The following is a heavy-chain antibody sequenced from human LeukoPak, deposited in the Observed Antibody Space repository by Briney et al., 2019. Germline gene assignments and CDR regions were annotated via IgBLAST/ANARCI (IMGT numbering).Heavy chain of an antibody. CDR1: GFTFTNYG. D-gene: IGHD3-22*01. V-gene: IGHV3-21*06. CDR2: IKKNGTVL. Sequence: PGGSLRLACSTSGFTFTNYGMNWIRQAPGKGLEWVSSIKKNGTVLYNADSVKGRFTISRDNAKNSVFLEMSSLRVDDTAVYFCARERAHYDDSNGYWDFDPWGQGTLVTVSS. J-gene: IGHJ5*02. CDR3: ARERAHYDDSNGYWDFDP.